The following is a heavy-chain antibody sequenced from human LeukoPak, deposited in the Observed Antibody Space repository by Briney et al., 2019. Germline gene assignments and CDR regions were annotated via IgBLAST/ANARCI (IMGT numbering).Heavy chain of an antibody. CDR2: IWYDGSAK. CDR3: ARGWGGLGWFFDY. CDR1: GFTFSSFG. J-gene: IGHJ4*02. V-gene: IGHV3-33*01. Sequence: GRSLRLSCAASGFTFSSFGIHWVRQAPGRGLEWVAIIWYDGSAKYFAGSVKGRFTVSRDNSKNTLYLQMNSLRAEDTAVYYCARGWGGLGWFFDYWGQGTLVTVSS. D-gene: IGHD4-23*01.